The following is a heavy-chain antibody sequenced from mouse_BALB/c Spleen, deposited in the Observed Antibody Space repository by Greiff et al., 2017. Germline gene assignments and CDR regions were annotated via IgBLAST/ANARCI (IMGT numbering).Heavy chain of an antibody. CDR1: GYTFTSYW. J-gene: IGHJ4*01. V-gene: IGHV1S16*01. CDR2: INPSNGGT. D-gene: IGHD1-2*01. Sequence: QVQLQQPGADLVKPGASVKLSCKASGYTFTSYWMHWVKLRPGQGIEWIGEINPSNGGTNYNEKFKRKATLTVDKSSSTAYMQLSSLTSEDSAVYYCTIVRFITTATNYAMDYWGQGTSVTVSA. CDR3: TIVRFITTATNYAMDY.